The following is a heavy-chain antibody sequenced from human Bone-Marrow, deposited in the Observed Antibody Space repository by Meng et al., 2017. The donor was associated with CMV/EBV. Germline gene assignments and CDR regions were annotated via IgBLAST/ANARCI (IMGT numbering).Heavy chain of an antibody. Sequence: GSLRLSCTVSGGSISSSSYYWGWIRQPPGKGLEWMGSIYYSGSTYYNPSLKSRVTISVDTSKNQFSLTLSSVTAADRAVYYCRTYQLLNSFDIWGQGTMVTVSS. V-gene: IGHV4-39*01. CDR3: RTYQLLNSFDI. J-gene: IGHJ3*02. D-gene: IGHD2-2*01. CDR2: IYYSGST. CDR1: GGSISSSSYY.